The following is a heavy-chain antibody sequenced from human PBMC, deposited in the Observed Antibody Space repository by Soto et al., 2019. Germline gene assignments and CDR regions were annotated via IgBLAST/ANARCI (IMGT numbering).Heavy chain of an antibody. Sequence: QVQLQESGPGLVKPSQTLSLTCTVSGGSISSGGYYWSWIRQHPGKCLEWIGYIYYSGSSYYNPSLKSRVTISVDTSKTRFSLKLSSVTAADTAVYYWARVPYCSGGSCYGPFGYWGQGTMVTVS. D-gene: IGHD2-15*01. J-gene: IGHJ3*01. CDR1: GGSISSGGYY. CDR3: ARVPYCSGGSCYGPFGY. V-gene: IGHV4-31*03. CDR2: IYYSGSS.